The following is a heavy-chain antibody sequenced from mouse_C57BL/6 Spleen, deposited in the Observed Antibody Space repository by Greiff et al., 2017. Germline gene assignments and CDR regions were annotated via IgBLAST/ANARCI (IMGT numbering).Heavy chain of an antibody. CDR3: AREGLWDYDPDAMDY. J-gene: IGHJ4*01. Sequence: VQLHQSGAELVKPGASVKISCKASGYAFSSYWMNWVKQRPGKGLEWIGQIYPGDGDTNYNGKFKGKATLTADKSSSTAYMQRSSLTSEDSAVYFCAREGLWDYDPDAMDYWGQGTSVTVSS. D-gene: IGHD2-4*01. V-gene: IGHV1-80*01. CDR2: IYPGDGDT. CDR1: GYAFSSYW.